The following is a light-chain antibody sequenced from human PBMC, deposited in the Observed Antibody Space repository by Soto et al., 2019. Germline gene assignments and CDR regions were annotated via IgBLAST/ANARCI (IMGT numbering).Light chain of an antibody. CDR3: QHYNSYSEA. J-gene: IGKJ1*01. CDR2: AAS. CDR1: QGISSW. Sequence: DIQMTQSPASVSASVGDRVTITCRASQGISSWLAWYQQKPGKAPKLLIYAASTLQSGVPSRFSGSGSGTEFTLTISSLQPDDFATYYCQHYNSYSEAFGQGTKVDIK. V-gene: IGKV1D-16*01.